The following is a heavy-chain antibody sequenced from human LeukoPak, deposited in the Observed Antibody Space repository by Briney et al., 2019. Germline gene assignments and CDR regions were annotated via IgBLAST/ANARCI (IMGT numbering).Heavy chain of an antibody. V-gene: IGHV4-59*01. CDR3: ARVVGSGWNYFDS. D-gene: IGHD6-19*01. CDR2: RHHSGSS. CDR1: GGSISSYS. Sequence: PSETLSLTCTVSGGSISSYSWSWLRQPPGKGLESIAYRHHSGSSNYNPSLESRVTVSVDTSNNQFSLRVTSVTAADTAVYYCARVVGSGWNYFDSWGQGTLVTVSS. J-gene: IGHJ4*02.